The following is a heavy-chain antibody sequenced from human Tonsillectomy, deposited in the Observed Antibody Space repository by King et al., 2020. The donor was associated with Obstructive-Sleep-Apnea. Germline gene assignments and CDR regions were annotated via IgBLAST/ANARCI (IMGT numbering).Heavy chain of an antibody. CDR3: ARGLGYYDSSGYRNAFDI. V-gene: IGHV1-69*09. CDR2: IIPILGIA. Sequence: QLVQSGAEVKKPGSSVKVSCKASGGTFSSYAISWVRQAPGQGLEWMGGIIPILGIANYAQKFQGRVTITADKSTSTAYMGVSSLRSEDTAVYYCARGLGYYDSSGYRNAFDIWGQGTMVTVSS. D-gene: IGHD3-22*01. J-gene: IGHJ3*02. CDR1: GGTFSSYA.